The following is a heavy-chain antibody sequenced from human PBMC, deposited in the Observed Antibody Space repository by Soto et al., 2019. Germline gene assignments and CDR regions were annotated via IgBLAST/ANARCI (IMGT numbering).Heavy chain of an antibody. Sequence: EVQLVESGGGLVQPGGSLRLSCVASGFTFSSYWMTWVRQAPGKGLECVANIKQDGSEKYYVDSVKGRFTISRDNAKNSLYLQMNSLGADDTAVYYCARQTRAPESWGQGSLVTVSS. CDR1: GFTFSSYW. V-gene: IGHV3-7*03. J-gene: IGHJ5*02. CDR3: ARQTRAPES. CDR2: IKQDGSEK. D-gene: IGHD3-10*01.